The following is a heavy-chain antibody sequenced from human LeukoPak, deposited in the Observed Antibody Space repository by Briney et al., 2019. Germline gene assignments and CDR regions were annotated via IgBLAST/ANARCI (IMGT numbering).Heavy chain of an antibody. CDR2: INHSGST. D-gene: IGHD3-22*01. Sequence: SETLSLTCAVYRGSFSGYYWSWIRQPPGKGLEWIGEINHSGSTNYNPSLKSRVTISVDTSKNQFSLKLSSVTAADTAVYYCARVVDYYDSSGYSDYWGQGTLVTVSS. J-gene: IGHJ4*02. CDR1: RGSFSGYY. CDR3: ARVVDYYDSSGYSDY. V-gene: IGHV4-34*01.